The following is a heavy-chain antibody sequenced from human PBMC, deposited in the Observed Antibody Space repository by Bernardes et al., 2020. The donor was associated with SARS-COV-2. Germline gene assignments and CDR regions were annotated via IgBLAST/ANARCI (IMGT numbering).Heavy chain of an antibody. D-gene: IGHD5-12*01. V-gene: IGHV3-74*01. CDR1: GFTFSNYW. Sequence: GSLRLSCAASGFTFSNYWMHWVRQAPGKGLVWVSRINSDGSSTSYADSVKGRFAISRDNAKNTLYLQMNSLRAEDTAVYYCARGAASGYASDNWGQGTLVTVSS. J-gene: IGHJ4*02. CDR2: INSDGSST. CDR3: ARGAASGYASDN.